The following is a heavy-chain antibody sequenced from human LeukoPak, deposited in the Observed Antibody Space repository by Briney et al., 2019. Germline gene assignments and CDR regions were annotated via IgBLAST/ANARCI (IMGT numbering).Heavy chain of an antibody. V-gene: IGHV5-10-1*01. CDR3: ARHPLITFGGVIVTRVDY. D-gene: IGHD3-16*02. Sequence: GESLRISCKGSGYSFTSYWISWVRQMPGKGLEWMGRIDPSDSYTNYSPSFQGHVTTSADKSISTAYLQWSSLKASDTAMYCCARHPLITFGGVIVTRVDYWGQGTLVTVSS. CDR2: IDPSDSYT. J-gene: IGHJ4*02. CDR1: GYSFTSYW.